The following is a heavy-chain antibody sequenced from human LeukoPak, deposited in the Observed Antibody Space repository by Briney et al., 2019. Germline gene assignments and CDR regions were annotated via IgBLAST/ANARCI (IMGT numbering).Heavy chain of an antibody. D-gene: IGHD6-6*01. J-gene: IGHJ5*02. Sequence: ASVKVSCKASGYTFTGYYMHWVQQAPGQGLEWMGWINPNSGGTNYAQKFQGRVTMTRDTSISTAYMELSRLRSDDTAVYYCARAALRVFSLDPWGQGTLVTVSS. CDR2: INPNSGGT. CDR1: GYTFTGYY. CDR3: ARAALRVFSLDP. V-gene: IGHV1-2*02.